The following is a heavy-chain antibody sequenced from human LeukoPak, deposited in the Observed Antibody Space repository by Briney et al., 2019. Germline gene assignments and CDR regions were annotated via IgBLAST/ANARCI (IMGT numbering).Heavy chain of an antibody. CDR2: ISYDGSNK. Sequence: PGRSLRLSCAASGFTFSSYAMHWVRQAPGKGLEWVAIISYDGSNKYYADSVKGRFTISRDNAKNSLYLQMDSLRADDTAVYYCARSSIAAPLFDYWGQGTLVTVSS. CDR3: ARSSIAAPLFDY. V-gene: IGHV3-30-3*01. J-gene: IGHJ4*02. D-gene: IGHD6-6*01. CDR1: GFTFSSYA.